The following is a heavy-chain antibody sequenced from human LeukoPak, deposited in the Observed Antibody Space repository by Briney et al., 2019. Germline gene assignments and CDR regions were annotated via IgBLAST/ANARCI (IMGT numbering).Heavy chain of an antibody. Sequence: SETLSLTCTVSGGSISSGGYYWSWIRQHPGKGLEWIGYIYYSGSTYYNPSLKSRVTISVDTSKNQFSLKLSSVTAADTAVYYCARDTATTPLDAFDIWGQGTMVTVSS. J-gene: IGHJ3*02. CDR2: IYYSGST. CDR3: ARDTATTPLDAFDI. D-gene: IGHD5-18*01. V-gene: IGHV4-31*03. CDR1: GGSISSGGYY.